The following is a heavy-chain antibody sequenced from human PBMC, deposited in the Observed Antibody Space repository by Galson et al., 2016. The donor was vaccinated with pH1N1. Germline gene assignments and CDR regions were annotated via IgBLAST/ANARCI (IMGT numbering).Heavy chain of an antibody. CDR3: ARGVAHSNPLIGPYPWFDS. D-gene: IGHD3/OR15-3a*01. Sequence: SEKVSCKASGYTFTGNYMHWLRQAPGQGLEWMGRINPDSGDTNYVQNFQGRVTMTRAPSISTVYMEVNRLTSDDTAVYYCARGVAHSNPLIGPYPWFDSLGQGTLVTVSS. CDR1: GYTFTGNY. CDR2: INPDSGDT. J-gene: IGHJ5*01. V-gene: IGHV1-2*06.